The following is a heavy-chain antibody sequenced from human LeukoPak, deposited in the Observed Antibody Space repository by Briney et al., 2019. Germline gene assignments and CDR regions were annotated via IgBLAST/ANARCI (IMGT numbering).Heavy chain of an antibody. Sequence: SVKVSCKASGGTFSSYAISWVRQAPGQGLEWMGGTIPIFGTANYAQKFQGRVTITADESTSTAYMELSSLRSEDTAVYYCASRGGRIVVVPAANPSYYYYYMDVWGKGTTVTVSS. CDR2: TIPIFGTA. V-gene: IGHV1-69*13. J-gene: IGHJ6*03. CDR1: GGTFSSYA. CDR3: ASRGGRIVVVPAANPSYYYYYMDV. D-gene: IGHD2-2*01.